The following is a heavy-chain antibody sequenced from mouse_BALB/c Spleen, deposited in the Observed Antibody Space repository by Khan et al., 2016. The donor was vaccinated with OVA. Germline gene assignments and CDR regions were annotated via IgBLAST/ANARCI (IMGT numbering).Heavy chain of an antibody. J-gene: IGHJ2*01. CDR2: IYPSDSYT. CDR3: TRSLYYFGSSLDY. CDR1: GYTFTSYW. Sequence: QVQLQQPGAELVRPGASVKLSCKASGYTFTSYWINWVLQRPGQGLEWLGNIYPSDSYTNYNQTFKDQATLTVDTYSSLAYMQLSSPTSEDSAVYYCTRSLYYFGSSLDYWGQGTTLLGSP. D-gene: IGHD1-1*01. V-gene: IGHV1-69*02.